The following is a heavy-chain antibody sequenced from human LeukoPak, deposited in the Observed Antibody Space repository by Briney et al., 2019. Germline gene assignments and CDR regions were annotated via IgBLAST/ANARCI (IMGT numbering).Heavy chain of an antibody. CDR2: IRGDGSEN. V-gene: IGHV3-7*02. Sequence: GGSLRLSCAASGFTFSSYWMTWVRQAPGRGLEWVANIRGDGSENYYVDSVKGRFTISRDNAKNSLYLQMNSLRAEDTAVYYCARRAGRSGYYYFDYWGQGTLVTVSS. D-gene: IGHD3-22*01. CDR3: ARRAGRSGYYYFDY. J-gene: IGHJ4*02. CDR1: GFTFSSYW.